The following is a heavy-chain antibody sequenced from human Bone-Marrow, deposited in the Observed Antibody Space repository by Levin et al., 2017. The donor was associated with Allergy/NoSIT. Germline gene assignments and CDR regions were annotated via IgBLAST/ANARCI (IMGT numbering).Heavy chain of an antibody. CDR2: DDGSGPRT. J-gene: IGHJ3*02. D-gene: IGHD1-7*01. CDR3: AKDFGGTTEGAFDI. V-gene: IGHV3-23*01. Sequence: PGGSLRLSCAASGFTFSSYAMSWVRQTPGKGLEWVSGDDGSGPRTYYTDSVKGRFTISRDNSKNTLYLQVNSLRDEDTAVYYCAKDFGGTTEGAFDIWGQGTMVTVSS. CDR1: GFTFSSYA.